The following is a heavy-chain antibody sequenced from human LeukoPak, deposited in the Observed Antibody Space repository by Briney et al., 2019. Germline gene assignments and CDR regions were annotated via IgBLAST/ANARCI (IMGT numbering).Heavy chain of an antibody. CDR2: INDSGST. D-gene: IGHD3-10*01. Sequence: SETLSLTCAVYGGSFGGYYWTWIRQPPGKGLEWIGEINDSGSTNYNPSLKSRVTISVDTSKNQFSLKLSSVTAADTAVYYCARRRISHYYGSGSYYIDYWGQGTLVTVSS. V-gene: IGHV4-34*01. CDR3: ARRRISHYYGSGSYYIDY. J-gene: IGHJ4*02. CDR1: GGSFGGYY.